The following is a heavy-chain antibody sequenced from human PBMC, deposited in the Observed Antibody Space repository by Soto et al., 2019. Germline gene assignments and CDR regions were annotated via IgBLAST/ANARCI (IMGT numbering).Heavy chain of an antibody. J-gene: IGHJ6*02. CDR3: ARDHRGWMEDYYYGMDV. CDR2: IWYDGSNK. CDR1: GFTFSSYG. V-gene: IGHV3-33*01. D-gene: IGHD5-12*01. Sequence: GGSLRLSCAASGFTFSSYGMHWVRQAPGKGLEWVAVIWYDGSNKYYADSVKGRFTISRDNSKNTLYLQMNSLRAEDTAVDYCARDHRGWMEDYYYGMDVWGQGTTVTVSS.